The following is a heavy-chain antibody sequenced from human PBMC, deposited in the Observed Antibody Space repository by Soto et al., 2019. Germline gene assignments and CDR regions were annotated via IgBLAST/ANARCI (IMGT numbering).Heavy chain of an antibody. CDR3: AKANQYYYDSSGYAEYFQH. CDR2: ISGSGGST. D-gene: IGHD3-22*01. J-gene: IGHJ1*01. Sequence: GGSLRLSCAASGFTFSSYAMSWVRQAPGKGLEWVSAISGSGGSTYYADSVKGRFTISRDNSKNTLYLQMNSLRAEDTAVYYCAKANQYYYDSSGYAEYFQHWGQGTLVTAPQ. V-gene: IGHV3-23*01. CDR1: GFTFSSYA.